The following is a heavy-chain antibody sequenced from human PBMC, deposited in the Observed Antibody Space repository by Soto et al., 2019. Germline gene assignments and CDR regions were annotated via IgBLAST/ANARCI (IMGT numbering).Heavy chain of an antibody. CDR1: GGTFSRYT. CDR3: AAWYCSSNDCSYLYYYMDV. V-gene: IGHV1-69*02. D-gene: IGHD2-2*01. Sequence: QVQLVQSGAEVKKPGSSVKVSCKASGGTFSRYTITWVRQAPGQGLEWMGRIIPILDVAKYAQKFQGRVTITADKSTSTAYMELSSLRSEDTAVYYCAAWYCSSNDCSYLYYYMDVWGKGTTVTVSS. CDR2: IIPILDVA. J-gene: IGHJ6*03.